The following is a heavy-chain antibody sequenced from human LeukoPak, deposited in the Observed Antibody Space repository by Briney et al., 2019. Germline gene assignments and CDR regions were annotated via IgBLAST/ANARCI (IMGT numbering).Heavy chain of an antibody. Sequence: SETLSLTCAVSGGSFSGYYWSWIRQPPGKGLEWIGEINHSGSTNYNPSLKSRVTISVDTSKNQFSLKLSSVTAADTAVYYCERDLYSYNLDAEYWGQGTLVTVSS. V-gene: IGHV4-34*01. D-gene: IGHD5-18*01. CDR3: ERDLYSYNLDAEY. J-gene: IGHJ4*02. CDR1: GGSFSGYY. CDR2: INHSGST.